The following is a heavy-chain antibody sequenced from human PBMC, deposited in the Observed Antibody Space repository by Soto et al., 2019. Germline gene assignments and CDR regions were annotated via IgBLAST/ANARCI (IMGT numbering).Heavy chain of an antibody. CDR2: ISGSCGST. Sequence: EVQLLESGGGLVQPGGSLRLSCAASGFTFSSYAMSWVRQAPGKGLEWVSAISGSCGSTYYADSVKGRFTISRDNSTTTLYLQLNSLRAEDTAVYYCAKDLGIVVVPAAGRFDPWGQGTLGTVSS. D-gene: IGHD2-2*01. J-gene: IGHJ5*02. V-gene: IGHV3-23*01. CDR1: GFTFSSYA. CDR3: AKDLGIVVVPAAGRFDP.